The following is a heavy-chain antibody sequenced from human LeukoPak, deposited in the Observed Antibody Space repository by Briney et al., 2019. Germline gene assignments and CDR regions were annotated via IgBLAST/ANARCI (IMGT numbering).Heavy chain of an antibody. J-gene: IGHJ4*02. CDR1: GFTFSSYA. CDR2: ISGSGGST. Sequence: GGSLRLSCAASGFTFSSYAMSWVRQAPGKGLEWVSAISGSGGSTYYADSVKGRFTISRDNAKNSLYLQMNSLRAEDTAVYYCARDRTYYFDYWGQGTLVTVSS. CDR3: ARDRTYYFDY. V-gene: IGHV3-23*01.